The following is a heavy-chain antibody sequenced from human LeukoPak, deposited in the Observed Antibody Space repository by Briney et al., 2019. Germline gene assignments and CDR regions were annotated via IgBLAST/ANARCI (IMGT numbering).Heavy chain of an antibody. J-gene: IGHJ6*03. CDR3: ARDHWFGIVVVPAANYYMDV. CDR2: ISYDGSNK. D-gene: IGHD2-2*01. V-gene: IGHV3-30*01. CDR1: GFTFSSYA. Sequence: GGSLRLSCAASGFTFSSYAMHWVRQAPGKGLEWVAVISYDGSNKYNADSVKGRFTISRDNSKNTLYLQMNSLRAEDTAVYYCARDHWFGIVVVPAANYYMDVWGKGTTVTVSS.